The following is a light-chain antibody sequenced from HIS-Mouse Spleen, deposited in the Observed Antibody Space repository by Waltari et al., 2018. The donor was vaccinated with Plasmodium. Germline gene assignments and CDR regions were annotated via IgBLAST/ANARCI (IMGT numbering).Light chain of an antibody. CDR1: SSDVGGYNY. J-gene: IGLJ3*02. V-gene: IGLV2-14*03. CDR2: DVS. CDR3: SSYTSSSTWV. Sequence: QSALTQPASVSGSPGQSITISCTGTSSDVGGYNYVSWYQQHPGKAPKLMIYDVSNRPSGVSNRFSGSKSGNTASLTISGPQAEDEADYCCSSYTSSSTWVFGGGTKLTVL.